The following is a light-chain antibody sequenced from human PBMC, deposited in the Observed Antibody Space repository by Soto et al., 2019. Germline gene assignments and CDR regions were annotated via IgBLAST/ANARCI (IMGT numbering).Light chain of an antibody. CDR1: QTISGT. CDR2: GAS. CDR3: QQYDNLPST. V-gene: IGKV3-15*01. Sequence: EIVMTQSPATLSVSPGGRATLSCRASQTISGTLAWYQQKPGQAPRLLIHGASTRAPGFPARFSGGGSGTDFTLTISSLQSEDFAVYYCQQYDNLPSTFGQGTKVEI. J-gene: IGKJ1*01.